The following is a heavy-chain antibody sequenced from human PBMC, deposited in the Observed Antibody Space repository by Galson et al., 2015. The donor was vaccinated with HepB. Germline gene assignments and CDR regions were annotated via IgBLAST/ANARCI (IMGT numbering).Heavy chain of an antibody. J-gene: IGHJ4*02. CDR3: ARDLAVAAAAIDY. Sequence: SLRLSCAGSGFTFRSYAMHWVRQAPGKGLAWVAIISYDGNTKYYADSVKGRFTISRDNSKNTLYLQMNSLRTDDTAVYYCARDLAVAAAAIDYRGQGTLVTVSS. D-gene: IGHD6-13*01. CDR2: ISYDGNTK. V-gene: IGHV3-30-3*01. CDR1: GFTFRSYA.